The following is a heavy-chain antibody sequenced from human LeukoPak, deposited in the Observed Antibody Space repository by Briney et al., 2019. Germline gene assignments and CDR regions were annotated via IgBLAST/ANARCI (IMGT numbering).Heavy chain of an antibody. Sequence: SETLSLTCAVCCGSFSGYYWIWIRQSPGRGREGMGEINHSVSTNYNPSLTSRVTISVDTSKNQFSLKLSSVTAADTAVYYCARGRLSSITMVRATLSLIGSRFDYWGQGTLVTVSS. CDR3: ARGRLSSITMVRATLSLIGSRFDY. D-gene: IGHD3-10*01. CDR2: INHSVST. CDR1: CGSFSGYY. J-gene: IGHJ4*02. V-gene: IGHV4-34*01.